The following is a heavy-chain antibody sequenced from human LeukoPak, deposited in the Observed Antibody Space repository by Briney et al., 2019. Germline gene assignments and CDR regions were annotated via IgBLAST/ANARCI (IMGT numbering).Heavy chain of an antibody. D-gene: IGHD3-3*01. Sequence: ASVKVSCKASGYTFTSYDINWVRQATGQGLEWMGWMNPNSGNTGYAQKFQGRVTMTRNTSISTAYVELSSLRSEDTAVYYCARDYYDFWSGYYYYYYYMDVWGKGTTVTVSS. CDR2: MNPNSGNT. V-gene: IGHV1-8*01. CDR3: ARDYYDFWSGYYYYYYYMDV. J-gene: IGHJ6*03. CDR1: GYTFTSYD.